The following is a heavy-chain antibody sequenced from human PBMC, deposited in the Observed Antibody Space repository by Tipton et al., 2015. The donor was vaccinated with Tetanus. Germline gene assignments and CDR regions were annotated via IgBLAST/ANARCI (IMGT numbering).Heavy chain of an antibody. CDR2: MNPNSGNT. Sequence: QSGAEVKKPGASVKVSCKASGYTFTSYDINWVRQATGQGLEWMGWMNPNSGNTGYAQTFRGRVTMTRDTSTSTAYMELRSLTSDDTAVYFCARAFWDGTTPGTFDYWGQGSLVTVSS. CDR3: ARAFWDGTTPGTFDY. D-gene: IGHD1-1*01. CDR1: GYTFTSYD. V-gene: IGHV1-8*01. J-gene: IGHJ4*02.